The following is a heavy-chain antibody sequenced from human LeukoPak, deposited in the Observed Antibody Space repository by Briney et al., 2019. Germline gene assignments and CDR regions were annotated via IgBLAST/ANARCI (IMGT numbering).Heavy chain of an antibody. CDR1: GGSISSSSYY. V-gene: IGHV4-39*01. D-gene: IGHD2-15*01. CDR3: ASIYCSGGSCYSDY. Sequence: PSETLSLTCTVSGGSISSSSYYWGWIRQPPGKGLEWIESIYCSGSTYYNPSLKSRVTISVDTSKNQFSLKLSSVTTADTAVYYCASIYCSGGSCYSDYWGQGTLVTVSS. CDR2: IYCSGST. J-gene: IGHJ4*02.